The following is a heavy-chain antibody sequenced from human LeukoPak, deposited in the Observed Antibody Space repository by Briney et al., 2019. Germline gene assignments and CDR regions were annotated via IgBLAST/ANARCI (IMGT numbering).Heavy chain of an antibody. CDR3: ARGGVNYKIAGP. CDR1: GGSITSYY. CDR2: IYYSGGT. V-gene: IGHV4-59*01. D-gene: IGHD3-10*01. J-gene: IGHJ5*02. Sequence: SETLSLTCTVSGGSITSYYWSWIRQPPGKGLEWIGYIYYSGGTNYNPSLKSRVTISVDTSKNQFSLKLSSVTAADTAVYYCARGGVNYKIAGPWGQGALVTVSS.